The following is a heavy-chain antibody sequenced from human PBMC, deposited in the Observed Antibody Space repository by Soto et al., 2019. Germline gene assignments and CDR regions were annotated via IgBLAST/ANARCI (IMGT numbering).Heavy chain of an antibody. Sequence: QVQLVQSGAEVKKPGASVKVSCKASGYTFTSYAVHWVRQAPGQRLEWMGWINAGNGNTKYSQKFQGRVTITRDTSASTAYMELSSLRSEDTAVYYCARSVLLWFGEPLDYWGQGTLVTVSS. D-gene: IGHD3-10*01. CDR3: ARSVLLWFGEPLDY. J-gene: IGHJ4*02. CDR2: INAGNGNT. V-gene: IGHV1-3*01. CDR1: GYTFTSYA.